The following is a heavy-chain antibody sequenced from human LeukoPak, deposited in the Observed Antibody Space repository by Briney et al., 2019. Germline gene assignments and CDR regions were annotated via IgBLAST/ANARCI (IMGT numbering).Heavy chain of an antibody. CDR3: AKTMRSTWYSPSDF. J-gene: IGHJ4*02. Sequence: PGGSLRLSCAASGFTFSSYAMTWVRQAPGMGLEWVSIIGSGGSTFYADSVKGRFTISRDNSKNTLYLQMNSLRAEDTAVYYCAKTMRSTWYSPSDFWGQGTLVTVSS. D-gene: IGHD6-13*01. CDR1: GFTFSSYA. CDR2: IIGSGGST. V-gene: IGHV3-23*01.